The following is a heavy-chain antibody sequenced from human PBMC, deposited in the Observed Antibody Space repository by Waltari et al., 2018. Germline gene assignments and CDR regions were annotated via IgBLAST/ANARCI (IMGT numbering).Heavy chain of an antibody. V-gene: IGHV3-7*01. Sequence: EEQLVDSGGGLVAPGGSLRLACSSSGFSFSDSWRTWVRQAPGKGLEWVANINQAGNVRIYLDSVRGRFTISRDNPDNSLFLHMANLRVEDTAVYYCASGPDHGDFWGQGTLVTVSS. J-gene: IGHJ4*02. CDR2: INQAGNVR. CDR1: GFSFSDSW. D-gene: IGHD2-15*01. CDR3: ASGPDHGDF.